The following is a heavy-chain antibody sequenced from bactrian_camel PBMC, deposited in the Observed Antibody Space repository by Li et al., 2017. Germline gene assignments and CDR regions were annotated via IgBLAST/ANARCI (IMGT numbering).Heavy chain of an antibody. Sequence: HVQLVESGGGSVQAGGSLRLSCTAPGFTSNRCDMGWYRQAAGKQREGIAAINSFRSTSYADSVKGRFTISQDKAKNTVYLQTDSPIPEDTAMYYCAAGFVRLDLLGDYEYEYWGQGTQVTVS. CDR3: AAGFVRLDLLGDYEYEY. D-gene: IGHD1*01. J-gene: IGHJ4*01. V-gene: IGHV3S53*01. CDR2: INSFRST. CDR1: GFTSNRCD.